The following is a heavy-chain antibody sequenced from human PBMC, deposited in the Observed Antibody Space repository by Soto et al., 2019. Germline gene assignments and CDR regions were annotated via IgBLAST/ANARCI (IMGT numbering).Heavy chain of an antibody. CDR1: GFTVSSNY. CDR2: IYSGGST. J-gene: IGHJ5*02. Sequence: PGGSLRLACAASGFTVSSNYMSWVRQAPGKGLEWVSMIYSGGSTYYAGSVKGRFTISRDNSKNTVDLQMNSLRAEDTAVYYCARDGVKEAEQLVSNWFDPWGQATLVTVSS. V-gene: IGHV3-66*01. D-gene: IGHD6-13*01. CDR3: ARDGVKEAEQLVSNWFDP.